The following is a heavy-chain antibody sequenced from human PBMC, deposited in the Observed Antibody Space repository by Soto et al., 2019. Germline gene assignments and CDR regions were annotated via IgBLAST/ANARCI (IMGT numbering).Heavy chain of an antibody. Sequence: PGGSLRLSCAASGFTFSSYEMNWVRQAPGKGLEWVSYISSSGSTIYYADSVKGRFTISRDNAKNSLYLQMNSLRAEDTAVYYCACEYSSSSGPPWGQGTLVTVSS. V-gene: IGHV3-48*03. CDR1: GFTFSSYE. J-gene: IGHJ5*02. CDR3: ACEYSSSSGPP. CDR2: ISSSGSTI. D-gene: IGHD6-6*01.